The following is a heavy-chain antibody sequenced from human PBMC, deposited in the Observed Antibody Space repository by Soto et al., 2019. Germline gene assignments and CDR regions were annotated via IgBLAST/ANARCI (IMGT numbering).Heavy chain of an antibody. CDR3: TTGLHFGDVFDI. V-gene: IGHV3-15*01. CDR2: IKTETDGGTT. CDR1: GFTFSNTW. Sequence: EVQLVESGGGLVKTGGSLRLSCAASGFTFSNTWMSWVRQAPGKGLEWVGRIKTETDGGTTDYAAPVKGRFTISRDDSKNTLYLEMNSLKIEDTAVYYCTTGLHFGDVFDIWGQGTMVPVSS. D-gene: IGHD3-10*01. J-gene: IGHJ3*02.